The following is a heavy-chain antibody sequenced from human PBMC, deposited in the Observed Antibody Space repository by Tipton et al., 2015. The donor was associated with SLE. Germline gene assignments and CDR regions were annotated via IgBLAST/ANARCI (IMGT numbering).Heavy chain of an antibody. D-gene: IGHD3-3*01. V-gene: IGHV1-46*03. Sequence: QVQLVQSGAEVKKPGASVKVSCKASGYTFTSYYMHWVRQAPGQGLEWMGIINPSGGSTSYAQKFQGRVTMTRDTSTSTVYMELSSLRSEDTAVYYCARDSVSLRFLEWFFDYWGQGTLVTVSS. CDR1: GYTFTSYY. J-gene: IGHJ4*02. CDR3: ARDSVSLRFLEWFFDY. CDR2: INPSGGST.